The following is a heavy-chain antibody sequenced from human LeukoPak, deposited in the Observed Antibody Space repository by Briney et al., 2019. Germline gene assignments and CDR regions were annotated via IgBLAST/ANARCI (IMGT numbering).Heavy chain of an antibody. Sequence: PGGSLRLSCAASGFTFDDYAMHWVRQAPGEGLEWVSGISWNSGSIGYADSVKGRFTISSDNAKNSLYLQMNSLRAEDTALYYCAKDRGYSSGWSAIDYWGQGTLVTVSS. CDR2: ISWNSGSI. V-gene: IGHV3-9*01. CDR1: GFTFDDYA. CDR3: AKDRGYSSGWSAIDY. D-gene: IGHD6-19*01. J-gene: IGHJ4*02.